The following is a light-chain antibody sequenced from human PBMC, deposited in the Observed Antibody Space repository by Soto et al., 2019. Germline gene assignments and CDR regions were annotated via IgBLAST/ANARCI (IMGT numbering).Light chain of an antibody. CDR3: QQNYTYSP. CDR1: QNIRNW. J-gene: IGKJ5*01. V-gene: IGKV1-5*01. Sequence: DIQMTQSPSTLSASVGDSVTITCRASQNIRNWLGWYQQKPGKAPNPLIEYASSLKRGVPARFSGSGAGTEFTLTSSSLEPDDFATYNSQQNYTYSPFGQGTRLEI. CDR2: YAS.